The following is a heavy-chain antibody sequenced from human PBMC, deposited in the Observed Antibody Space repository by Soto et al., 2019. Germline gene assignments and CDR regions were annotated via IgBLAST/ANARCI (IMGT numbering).Heavy chain of an antibody. J-gene: IGHJ5*02. V-gene: IGHV4-39*01. CDR1: GGSISSSSYY. CDR3: ARVALRRVVVITTMFS. CDR2: IYYSGST. Sequence: QLQLQESGPGLVKPSETLSLTCTVSGGSISSSSYYWGWIRQPLGKGLEWIGSIYYSGSTYYNPSLKSRVTISVDTSKNQFSLKLSSVTAADTAVYYCARVALRRVVVITTMFSWGQGTLVTVSS. D-gene: IGHD3-22*01.